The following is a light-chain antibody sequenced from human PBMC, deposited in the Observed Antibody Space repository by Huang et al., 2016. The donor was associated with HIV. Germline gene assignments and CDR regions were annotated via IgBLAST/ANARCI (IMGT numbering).Light chain of an antibody. Sequence: EVVLTQSPATLSLSPGDRATLSCRASQSVDKYLAWYQQKPGQAPRLLIYDASARATGVPARFSGSGSGTDFTLTISSLETEDFAVYYCQQRSNWPTFGQGTKGDI. V-gene: IGKV3-11*01. J-gene: IGKJ1*01. CDR1: QSVDKY. CDR2: DAS. CDR3: QQRSNWPT.